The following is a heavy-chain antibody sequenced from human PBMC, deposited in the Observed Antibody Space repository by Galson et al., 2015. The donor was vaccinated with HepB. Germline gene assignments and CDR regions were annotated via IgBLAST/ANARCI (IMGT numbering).Heavy chain of an antibody. J-gene: IGHJ3*02. Sequence: SLRLSCAASGFTFSSYGMHWVRQAPGKGLEWVAVISYDGSNKYYADSVKGRFTISRDNSKNTLYLQMNSLRAEDTAVYYCATMVRWDHGAFDICGQGTMVTVSS. CDR1: GFTFSSYG. D-gene: IGHD4-23*01. CDR2: ISYDGSNK. V-gene: IGHV3-30*03. CDR3: ATMVRWDHGAFDI.